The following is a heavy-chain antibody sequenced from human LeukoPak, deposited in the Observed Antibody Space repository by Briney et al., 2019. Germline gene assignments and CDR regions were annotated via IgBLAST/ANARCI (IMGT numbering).Heavy chain of an antibody. Sequence: PGGSLRLSCAASGFTFSGYSINWIRQAPGKGLEWVLYISLSSSTIYYADSVKGRFTISRDNAKNSLYLQMNSLRAEDTAVYYCARDITVFGVIINFDYWGQGTLVAVSS. V-gene: IGHV3-48*01. CDR2: ISLSSSTI. CDR1: GFTFSGYS. J-gene: IGHJ4*02. D-gene: IGHD3-3*01. CDR3: ARDITVFGVIINFDY.